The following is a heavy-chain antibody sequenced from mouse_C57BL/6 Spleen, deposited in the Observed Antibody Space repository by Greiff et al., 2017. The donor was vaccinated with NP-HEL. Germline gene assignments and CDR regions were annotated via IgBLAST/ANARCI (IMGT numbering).Heavy chain of an antibody. CDR3: AREGYGSSYWFAY. V-gene: IGHV1-59*01. CDR2: IDPSDSYT. Sequence: QVQLQQPGAELVRPGTSVKLSCKASGYTFTSYWMHWVQQRPGQGLEWIGVIDPSDSYTNYNQKFKGKATLTVDTSSSTAYMQLSSLTSEDSAVYYCAREGYGSSYWFAYWGQGTLVTVSA. J-gene: IGHJ3*01. CDR1: GYTFTSYW. D-gene: IGHD1-1*01.